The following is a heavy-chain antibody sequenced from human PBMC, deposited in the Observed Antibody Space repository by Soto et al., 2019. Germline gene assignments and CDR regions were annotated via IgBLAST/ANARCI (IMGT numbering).Heavy chain of an antibody. J-gene: IGHJ4*02. CDR1: GYTFTSYA. D-gene: IGHD4-17*01. CDR2: INAGNGNT. CDR3: ARDLQERLRSTGY. V-gene: IGHV1-3*01. Sequence: ASVKVSCKASGYTFTSYAIHWVRQAPGQRLEWMGWINAGNGNTKYSQKFQGRVTITRDTSASTAYMELSSLRSEDTAVYYCARDLQERLRSTGYWGQGTLVTVSS.